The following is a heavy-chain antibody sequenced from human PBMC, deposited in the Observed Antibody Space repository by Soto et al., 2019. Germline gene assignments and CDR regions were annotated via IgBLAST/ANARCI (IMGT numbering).Heavy chain of an antibody. V-gene: IGHV1-69*13. Sequence: ASVKASSKASGGTFSSYAISCVRQAPGQGLEWMGGIIPIFGTANYAQKFQGRVTITADESTSTAYMELSSLRSEDTAVYYCARDPPAVAGIDWFDPWGQGTLVTVSS. CDR2: IIPIFGTA. D-gene: IGHD6-19*01. CDR3: ARDPPAVAGIDWFDP. J-gene: IGHJ5*02. CDR1: GGTFSSYA.